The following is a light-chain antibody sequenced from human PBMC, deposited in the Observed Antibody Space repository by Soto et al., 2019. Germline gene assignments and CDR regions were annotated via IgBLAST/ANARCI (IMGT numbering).Light chain of an antibody. J-gene: IGKJ1*01. CDR3: QQRSNWPRT. V-gene: IGKV3D-20*02. CDR1: QSVGGSS. CDR2: HTS. Sequence: ETVLTQSPGTLSLSPGERATLSCRASQSVGGSSLAWYQQRPGQAPRLLIYHTSYRATGIPDRFSGSGSGTDFTLTISRLEPEDFAVYYCQQRSNWPRTFGQGAKVDI.